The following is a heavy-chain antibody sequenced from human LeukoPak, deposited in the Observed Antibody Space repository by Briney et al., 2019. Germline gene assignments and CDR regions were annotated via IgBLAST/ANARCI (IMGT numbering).Heavy chain of an antibody. J-gene: IGHJ4*02. CDR2: ISGSGGST. CDR1: GVTFSSYA. D-gene: IGHD3-9*01. CDR3: AKAPGLRYSDF. V-gene: IGHV3-23*01. Sequence: GGSLRPSCAASGVTFSSYAMSWVRQAPGKGLEWVSAISGSGGSTYYADSVKGRFTISRDNSKNTLYLQMNSLRAEDTAVYYCAKAPGLRYSDFWGQGTLVTVSS.